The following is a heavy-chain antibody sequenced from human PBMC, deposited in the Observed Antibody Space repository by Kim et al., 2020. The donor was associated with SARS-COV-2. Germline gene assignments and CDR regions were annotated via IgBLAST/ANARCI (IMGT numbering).Heavy chain of an antibody. J-gene: IGHJ3*02. V-gene: IGHV3-13*01. D-gene: IGHD3-10*01. Sequence: SVKGRFTISRENAKNSLYLQMNSLRAGDTAVYYCARGGGSGSYYNGAFDIWGQGTMVTVSS. CDR3: ARGGGSGSYYNGAFDI.